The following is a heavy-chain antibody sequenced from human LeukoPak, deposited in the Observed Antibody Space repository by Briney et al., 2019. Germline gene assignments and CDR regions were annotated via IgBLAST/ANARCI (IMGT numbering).Heavy chain of an antibody. J-gene: IGHJ5*02. CDR2: ISAYNGNT. D-gene: IGHD5-12*01. Sequence: ASVNVSRNISGYTFNSYGNSWMRQPPGQGIEWMGWISAYNGNTNYAQKLQGRVTMTTDTSTSTAYMELRSLRSDDTAVYYCARDRGYSGYDYRWFDPWGQGTLVTVSS. CDR1: GYTFNSYG. V-gene: IGHV1-18*04. CDR3: ARDRGYSGYDYRWFDP.